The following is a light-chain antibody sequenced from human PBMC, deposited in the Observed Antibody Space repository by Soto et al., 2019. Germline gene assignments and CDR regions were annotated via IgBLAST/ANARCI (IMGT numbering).Light chain of an antibody. CDR3: STWDDSLNGGV. CDR1: TSNIGSNI. CDR2: SDN. V-gene: IGLV1-44*01. J-gene: IGLJ3*02. Sequence: QSVLTQPPSASGTPGQRVTISCSGSTSNIGSNIVNWYQQLPGTAPKLLIYSDNQRPSGVPGRFSGSKSGTSASLAISGLQSEDEADYYCSTWDDSLNGGVFGGGTKLTVL.